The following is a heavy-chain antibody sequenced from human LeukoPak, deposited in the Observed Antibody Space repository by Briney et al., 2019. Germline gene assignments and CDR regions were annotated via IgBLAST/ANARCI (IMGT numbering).Heavy chain of an antibody. CDR1: GGTFSSYA. CDR3: ARGTLVATIDSHFDY. J-gene: IGHJ4*02. V-gene: IGHV1-69*05. D-gene: IGHD5-12*01. CDR2: IIPIFGTA. Sequence: ASVKVSCKASGGTFSSYAISWVRQAPGQGLEWMGGIIPIFGTANYAQKFQGRVTITTDESTSTAYMELSSLRSEDTAVYYCARGTLVATIDSHFDYWGQGTLVTVPS.